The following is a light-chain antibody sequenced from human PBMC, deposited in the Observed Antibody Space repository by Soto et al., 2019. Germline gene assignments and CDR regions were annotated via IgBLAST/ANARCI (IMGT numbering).Light chain of an antibody. Sequence: NVLTQSPAILSSSPGARVTLSCGGSQSVDHDYLAWYQQKTGQAPRLLIYGASYRATGIPDRFSGSGSGTDFTLTISRLEPEDFAVYYCQHYGTSLATFGGGTKVEI. J-gene: IGKJ4*01. CDR2: GAS. V-gene: IGKV3-20*01. CDR3: QHYGTSLAT. CDR1: QSVDHDY.